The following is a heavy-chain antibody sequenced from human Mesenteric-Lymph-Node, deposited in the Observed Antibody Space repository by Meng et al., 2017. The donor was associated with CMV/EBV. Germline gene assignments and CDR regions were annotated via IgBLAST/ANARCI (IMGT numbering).Heavy chain of an antibody. J-gene: IGHJ6*02. Sequence: ASVKVSCKASGYTFTGYYMHWVRQAPGQGLEWMGWINPNSGGTNYAQKFQGRVTMTRDTSITTAYMELSRLRSDDTAIYYCARVYHNHRGMYGMDVWGQGTTVTVSS. V-gene: IGHV1-2*02. CDR2: INPNSGGT. D-gene: IGHD3-10*01. CDR3: ARVYHNHRGMYGMDV. CDR1: GYTFTGYY.